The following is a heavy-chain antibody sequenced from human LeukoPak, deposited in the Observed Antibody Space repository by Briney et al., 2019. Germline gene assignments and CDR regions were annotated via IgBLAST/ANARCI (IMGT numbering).Heavy chain of an antibody. J-gene: IGHJ4*02. D-gene: IGHD4-23*01. Sequence: PGGSLRLSCAAPGFTFSSYWMHWVRQAPGKGLVWVSRINSDGSSTSYADSVKGRFTISRDNAKNTLYLQMNSLRAEDTAVYYCARAVGNSEDFDYWGQGTLVTVSS. CDR1: GFTFSSYW. CDR3: ARAVGNSEDFDY. V-gene: IGHV3-74*01. CDR2: INSDGSST.